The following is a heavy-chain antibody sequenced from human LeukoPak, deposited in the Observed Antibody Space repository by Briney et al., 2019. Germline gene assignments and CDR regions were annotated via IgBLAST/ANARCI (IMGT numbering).Heavy chain of an antibody. CDR2: IYYSGTT. CDR1: GGSISSSHYY. Sequence: SETLSLACTVSGGSISSSHYYWGWIRQPPGKGLEWIGTIYYSGTTYYNPSLESRVTMSEDTSKNQFSLTLRSVTATDTAVYYCARQISDYYYYYIDVWGKGTTVTVSS. J-gene: IGHJ6*03. CDR3: ARQISDYYYYYIDV. V-gene: IGHV4-39*01. D-gene: IGHD3-3*01.